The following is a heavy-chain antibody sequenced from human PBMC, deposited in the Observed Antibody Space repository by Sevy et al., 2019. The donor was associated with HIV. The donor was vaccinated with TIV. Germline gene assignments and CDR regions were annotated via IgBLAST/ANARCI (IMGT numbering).Heavy chain of an antibody. V-gene: IGHV1-2*02. Sequence: ASVKVSCKASGYTFTGYYIHWVRQAPGQGLEWMGWINPNSGATNYAQQLQGRVTMTRDTSISTAYMELSSLRSDDTAVYYCAVRGYSSAVPLDSWGQGTPVTVSS. J-gene: IGHJ4*02. CDR1: GYTFTGYY. CDR3: AVRGYSSAVPLDS. CDR2: INPNSGAT. D-gene: IGHD6-19*01.